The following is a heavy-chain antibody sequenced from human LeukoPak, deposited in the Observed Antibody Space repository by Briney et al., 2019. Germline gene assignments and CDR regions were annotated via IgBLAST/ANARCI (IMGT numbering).Heavy chain of an antibody. CDR3: TRDAYSSGRVPRAFDI. CDR1: GFTFGDYA. Sequence: GGSLRLSCTASGFTFGDYAMSWFRQAPGKGLEWVGFIRSKAYGGTTEYAASVKGRFTISRDDSKSIAYLQMNSLKTEDTAVYYCTRDAYSSGRVPRAFDIWGQGTMVTVSS. CDR2: IRSKAYGGTT. J-gene: IGHJ3*02. D-gene: IGHD3-10*01. V-gene: IGHV3-49*03.